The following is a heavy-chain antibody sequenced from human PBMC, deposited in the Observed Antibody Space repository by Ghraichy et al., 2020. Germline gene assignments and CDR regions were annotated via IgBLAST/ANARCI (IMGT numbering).Heavy chain of an antibody. D-gene: IGHD5/OR15-5a*01. CDR3: ARVGIWGFVSKLSWYFDL. J-gene: IGHJ2*01. CDR2: INYSEST. V-gene: IGHV4-59*01. Sequence: SQTLSLTCTVSGGSISTYYWTWIRQPPGRGLEWIGCINYSESTNYNPSLKSRVTISVDTSKNQFSLKLSSETAADTAVYYCARVGIWGFVSKLSWYFDLWGRGTLVTVSS. CDR1: GGSISTYY.